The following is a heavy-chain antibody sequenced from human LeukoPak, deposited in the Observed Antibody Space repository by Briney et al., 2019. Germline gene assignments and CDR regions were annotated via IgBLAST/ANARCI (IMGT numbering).Heavy chain of an antibody. J-gene: IGHJ4*02. CDR1: GRTFSTSP. CDR3: ATKTPGNYPYDY. D-gene: IGHD3-22*01. CDR2: TSGTTGDT. Sequence: GGSLRLSCAASGRTFSTSPMNWVRQAPGKGLEWVSTSGTTGDTYYADSVKGRFTISRDNSKNTLYLQMTSLRAEDTALYYCATKTPGNYPYDYWGQGTLVIVSP. V-gene: IGHV3-23*01.